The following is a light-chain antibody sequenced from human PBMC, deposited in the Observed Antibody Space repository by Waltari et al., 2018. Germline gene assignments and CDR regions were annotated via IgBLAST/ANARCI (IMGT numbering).Light chain of an antibody. J-gene: IGKJ3*01. CDR3: QQYYSPFT. CDR2: WAS. CDR1: QSVLYTANNRNY. V-gene: IGKV4-1*01. Sequence: DIVMTQSPDSLAVSLGERAIINCKSSQSVLYTANNRNYFAWYQQKPGQPPKLLIFWASTRESGVPDRFSGSGSGTDFTLTISSLQAEDVAVYYCQQYYSPFTFGPGTKVDIK.